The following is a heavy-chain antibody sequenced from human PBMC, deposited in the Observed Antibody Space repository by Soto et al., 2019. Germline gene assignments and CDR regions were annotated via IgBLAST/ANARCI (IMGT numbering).Heavy chain of an antibody. CDR1: GFYFSGYW. Sequence: GGSLRLSWSASGFYFSGYWTSWVRQVPGKVLVCVFLINTEGSDTLYADSGKGRFTISRDNTKNTLYLQMSSLRAEDTAIYYCVRAAARGDSWGQGTLVTVSS. V-gene: IGHV3-74*01. J-gene: IGHJ4*02. CDR2: INTEGSDT. CDR3: VRAAARGDS. D-gene: IGHD6-13*01.